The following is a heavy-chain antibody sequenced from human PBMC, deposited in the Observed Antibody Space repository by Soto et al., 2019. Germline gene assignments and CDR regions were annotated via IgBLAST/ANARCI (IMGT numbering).Heavy chain of an antibody. V-gene: IGHV1-8*01. CDR3: ARGWGRWPHEKPGDY. J-gene: IGHJ4*02. CDR2: MNPNSGNT. D-gene: IGHD3-16*01. CDR1: GYTFTTYD. Sequence: QVQLVQSGAEVKKPGASVKVSCKASGYTFTTYDINWVRQATGQGLEWMGWMNPNSGNTGYAKKFQGRVTMTRNTAISTDYMELSSLRSEDTAVYYCARGWGRWPHEKPGDYWGQGTLVTVSS.